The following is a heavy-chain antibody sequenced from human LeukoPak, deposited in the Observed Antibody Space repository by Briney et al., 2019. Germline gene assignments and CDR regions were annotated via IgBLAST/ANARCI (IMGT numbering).Heavy chain of an antibody. D-gene: IGHD3-10*01. CDR3: AREGYYGSGSPPSLYFDY. Sequence: GGSLGLSCAASGFTFRNYVIHWVRQAPGKGLEWVAVTSSDLNVRLYADSVKGRFTISRDNSRSTLYLQMNSLRPEDTAIYYCAREGYYGSGSPPSLYFDYWGQGTLVTVSS. CDR2: TSSDLNVR. CDR1: GFTFRNYV. J-gene: IGHJ4*02. V-gene: IGHV3-30-3*01.